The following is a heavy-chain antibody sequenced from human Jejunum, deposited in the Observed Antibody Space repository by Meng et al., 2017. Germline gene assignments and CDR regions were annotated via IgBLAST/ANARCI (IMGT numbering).Heavy chain of an antibody. J-gene: IGHJ4*02. CDR3: ATSDYVWGSYRPDY. Sequence: LSLTCAASGFTVSTNYISWVRQAPGKGLEWVSVIRSGGNTDYADSVKGRFTISRDNSKNTVYLQMNSLRAEDTAMYYCATSDYVWGSYRPDYWGQGTLVTVSS. CDR1: GFTVSTNY. V-gene: IGHV3-66*02. CDR2: IRSGGNT. D-gene: IGHD3-16*02.